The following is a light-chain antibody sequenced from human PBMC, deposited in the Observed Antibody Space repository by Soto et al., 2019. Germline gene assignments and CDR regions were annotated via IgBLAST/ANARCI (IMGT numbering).Light chain of an antibody. CDR3: QHYNSYSEA. CDR1: QTISSW. Sequence: EIQMTHSPSTLSGSVGDRVTITCRASQTISSWLAWYQQKPGKAPKXLIYKASTLKSGVPSRFSGSGSGTELTLTISSLQPDDCETYYGQHYNSYSEAFGQGTKVDIK. V-gene: IGKV1-5*03. CDR2: KAS. J-gene: IGKJ1*01.